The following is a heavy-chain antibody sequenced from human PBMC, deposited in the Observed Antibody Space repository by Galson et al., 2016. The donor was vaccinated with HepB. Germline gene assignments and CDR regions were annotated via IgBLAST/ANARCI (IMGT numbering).Heavy chain of an antibody. CDR1: GFTFSSYS. Sequence: SLRLSCAASGFTFSSYSMDWVRQAPGKGLEWVSSISSSSSYIYYADSVKGRFTISRDNAKNSLYLQMNSLRAEDTAVYYCASGYSYGYFYYWGQGTLVTVSS. J-gene: IGHJ4*02. CDR2: ISSSSSYI. CDR3: ASGYSYGYFYY. V-gene: IGHV3-21*01. D-gene: IGHD5-18*01.